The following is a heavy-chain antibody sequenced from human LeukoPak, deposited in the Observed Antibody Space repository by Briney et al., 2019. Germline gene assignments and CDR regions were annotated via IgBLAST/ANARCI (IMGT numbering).Heavy chain of an antibody. Sequence: EASVKVSCKASGGTFSSYAISWVRQAPGQGLEWMGGIIPIFGTANYAQKFQGRVTITADESTNTAYMELSSLRSEDTAVYYCAREYSRNYYYGMDVWGKGTTVTVSS. CDR2: IIPIFGTA. J-gene: IGHJ6*04. CDR3: AREYSRNYYYGMDV. D-gene: IGHD6-13*01. V-gene: IGHV1-69*13. CDR1: GGTFSSYA.